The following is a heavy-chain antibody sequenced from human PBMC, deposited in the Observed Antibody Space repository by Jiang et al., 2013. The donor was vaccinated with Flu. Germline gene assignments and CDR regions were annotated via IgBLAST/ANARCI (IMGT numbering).Heavy chain of an antibody. CDR3: ARGAWYSGSRKYLPIFDY. V-gene: IGHV6-1*01. J-gene: IGHJ4*02. CDR2: TYYRSKWYN. D-gene: IGHD6-13*01. Sequence: TSQTLSLTCVISGDSVSSNSAAWNWIRQSPSRGLEWLGRTYYRSKWYNDYAVSVKSRITINPDTSKNQFSLQLNSVTPEDTAVYYCARGAWYSGSRKYLPIFDYWGQGTLVTVSS. CDR1: GDSVSSNSAA.